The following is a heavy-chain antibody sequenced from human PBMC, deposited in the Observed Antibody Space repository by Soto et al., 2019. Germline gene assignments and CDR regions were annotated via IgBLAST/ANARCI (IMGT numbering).Heavy chain of an antibody. Sequence: SVKVSCKASGGLFSSYAISWVRQAPGQGLEWMGGIIPVFGTAYYAQKFQGRVTITADESTNTAYMELTSLRSEDTAIYYCARGGSGYVWFNEFWGQGSLVTSPQ. D-gene: IGHD3-22*01. CDR2: IIPVFGTA. CDR1: GGLFSSYA. CDR3: ARGGSGYVWFNEF. V-gene: IGHV1-69*13. J-gene: IGHJ4*02.